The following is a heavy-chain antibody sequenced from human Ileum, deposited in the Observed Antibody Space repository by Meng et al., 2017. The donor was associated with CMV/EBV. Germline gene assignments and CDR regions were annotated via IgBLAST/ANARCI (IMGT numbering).Heavy chain of an antibody. D-gene: IGHD6-25*01. Sequence: CKAYGYNFNSNNMIWVRQAPGKAPEWMGWIETKTGNPTYAQGFTGRFGFSLDTSVSTTYLQISSLKAEDTAVYYCARDGLSGRYFDYWGQGTLVTVSS. CDR1: GYNFNSNN. V-gene: IGHV7-4-1*02. CDR3: ARDGLSGRYFDY. J-gene: IGHJ4*02. CDR2: IETKTGNP.